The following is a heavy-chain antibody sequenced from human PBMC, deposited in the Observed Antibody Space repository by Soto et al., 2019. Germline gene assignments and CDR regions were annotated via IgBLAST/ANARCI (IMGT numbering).Heavy chain of an antibody. CDR2: IYYSGTT. V-gene: IGHV4-39*01. D-gene: IGHD3-22*01. CDR3: ARLYYYDSSGYYPTLPFDP. Sequence: SETLSLTCTVSGGSISSSSYYWGWIRQPTGEGLEWIGTIYYSGTTYYNPSLKSRVTICVDTSKNQFSLKLSSVTAADTAVYYCARLYYYDSSGYYPTLPFDPWGQGTLVTSPQ. CDR1: GGSISSSSYY. J-gene: IGHJ5*02.